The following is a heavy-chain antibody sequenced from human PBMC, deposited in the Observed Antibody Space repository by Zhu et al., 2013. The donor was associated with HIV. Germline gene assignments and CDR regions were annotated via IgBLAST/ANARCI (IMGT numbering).Heavy chain of an antibody. CDR1: GYTFTGYY. CDR2: INPKSGGT. Sequence: QVQLVQSGAEVKKPGASVKVSCKASGYTFTGYYMHWVRQAPGQGLEWMGWINPKSGGTNYAQNFQGRLTMTRDTSIDTAYMELNSLESDDSAVYFCAREDRRLMTTLDYWGQGTLVTVSS. D-gene: IGHD4-4*01. J-gene: IGHJ4*02. V-gene: IGHV1-2*02. CDR3: AREDRRLMTTLDY.